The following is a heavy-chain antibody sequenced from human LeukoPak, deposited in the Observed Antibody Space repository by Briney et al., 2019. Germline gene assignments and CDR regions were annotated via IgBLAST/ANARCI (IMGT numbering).Heavy chain of an antibody. CDR1: GFPVSSNY. CDR2: IYNGGST. CDR3: AREPRVEDAFDI. Sequence: GSLRLSCAASGFPVSSNYMSWVRQAPGKGLEGVSVIYNGGSTYYADSVKGRFTISRDNSKNTLYLQMNSLRAEDTAVYYCAREPRVEDAFDIWGQGTMVTVSS. D-gene: IGHD3-3*01. J-gene: IGHJ3*02. V-gene: IGHV3-66*01.